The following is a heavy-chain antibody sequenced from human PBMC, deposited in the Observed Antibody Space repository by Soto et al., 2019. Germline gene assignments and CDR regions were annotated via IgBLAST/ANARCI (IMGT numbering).Heavy chain of an antibody. CDR2: IYWDDDK. CDR3: AHSDSIVLMVYASWNWFDP. CDR1: GFSLSTSGVG. D-gene: IGHD2-8*01. Sequence: SGPTLVNPTQTLTLTCTFSGFSLSTSGVGVGWIRQPPGKALEWLALIYWDDDKRYSPSLKSRLTITKDTSKNQVVLTMTNMDPVDTATYYCAHSDSIVLMVYASWNWFDPWGQGTLVTVSS. J-gene: IGHJ5*02. V-gene: IGHV2-5*02.